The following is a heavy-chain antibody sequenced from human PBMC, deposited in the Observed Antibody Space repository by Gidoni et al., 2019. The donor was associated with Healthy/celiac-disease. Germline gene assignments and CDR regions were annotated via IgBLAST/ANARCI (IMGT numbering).Heavy chain of an antibody. V-gene: IGHV4-34*01. CDR1: GGSFSGYY. CDR3: ARNGRMVYASGLMWKAAFDY. J-gene: IGHJ4*02. Sequence: QAQLQQWGAGLLKPSETLSLTCAVYGGSFSGYYWSWIRQPPGKVLEWIGELNHSGSTNYNPSLQSRVTISVDTFKNQFSLKLSSVTAADTAVYYCARNGRMVYASGLMWKAAFDYWGQGTLVTVSS. D-gene: IGHD2-8*01. CDR2: LNHSGST.